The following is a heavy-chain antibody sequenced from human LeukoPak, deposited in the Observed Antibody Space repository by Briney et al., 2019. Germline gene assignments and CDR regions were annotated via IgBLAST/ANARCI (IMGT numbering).Heavy chain of an antibody. J-gene: IGHJ4*02. V-gene: IGHV4-31*03. CDR1: GGSISSGGYY. D-gene: IGHD2-2*01. CDR3: ATVPAAENFDY. Sequence: SQTLSLTCTVSGGSISSGGYYWSWIRQPPGKGLEWIGEINHSGSTNYNPSLKSRVTISVDTSKNQFSLKLSSVTAADTAVYYCATVPAAENFDYWGQGTLVTVSS. CDR2: INHSGST.